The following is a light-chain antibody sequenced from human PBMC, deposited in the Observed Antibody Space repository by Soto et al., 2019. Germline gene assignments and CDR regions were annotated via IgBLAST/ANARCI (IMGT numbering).Light chain of an antibody. CDR3: SSYAGSLYV. CDR1: SSDVGGYNY. Sequence: QSVLTQPPSGTGSPGQSVSISYTGTSSDVGGYNYVSWYQQHPGKAPKLMIYEVSKRPSGVPDRFSGSKSGNTASLTVSGLQAEDEADYYCSSYAGSLYVFGTGTKVTVL. V-gene: IGLV2-8*01. CDR2: EVS. J-gene: IGLJ1*01.